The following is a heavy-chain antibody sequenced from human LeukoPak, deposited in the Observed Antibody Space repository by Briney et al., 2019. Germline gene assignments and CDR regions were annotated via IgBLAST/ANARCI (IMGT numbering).Heavy chain of an antibody. CDR2: ISSSGSTI. D-gene: IGHD6-13*01. CDR1: GFTFRNYE. CDR3: AAAYGSSWYAY. V-gene: IGHV3-48*03. J-gene: IGHJ4*02. Sequence: GGSLRLSCAASGFTFRNYEMNWVRQAPGKGLEWVSYISSSGSTIYYADSVKGRFTISRDNAKNSLYLQMSSLRAEDTAVYYCAAAYGSSWYAYWGQGTLVTVSS.